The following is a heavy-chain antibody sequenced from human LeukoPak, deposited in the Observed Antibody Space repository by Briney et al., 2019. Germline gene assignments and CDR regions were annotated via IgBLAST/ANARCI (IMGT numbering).Heavy chain of an antibody. Sequence: SETPCITCTDSGESISSHYGTWIRQAPPTGLSWIGYIYYSGNTNYNPSLKSRVTISVDTSKNQFSLTLSSVTAADTAVYYCARSGALTGYLYWGQGTLVTVSS. CDR1: GESISSHY. V-gene: IGHV4-59*11. CDR2: IYYSGNT. J-gene: IGHJ4*02. D-gene: IGHD3-9*01. CDR3: ARSGALTGYLY.